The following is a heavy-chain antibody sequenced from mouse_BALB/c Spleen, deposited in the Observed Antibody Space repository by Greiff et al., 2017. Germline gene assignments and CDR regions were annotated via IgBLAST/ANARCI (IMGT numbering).Heavy chain of an antibody. CDR1: GFTFSSYA. J-gene: IGHJ4*01. CDR2: ISSGGST. CDR3: ARGGYGNYEAYAMDY. D-gene: IGHD2-1*01. V-gene: IGHV5-6-5*01. Sequence: EVQLVESGGGLVKPGGSLKLSCAASGFTFSSYAMSWVRQTPEKRLEWVASISSGGSTYYPDSVKGRFTISRDNARNILYLQMSSLRSEDTAMYYCARGGYGNYEAYAMDYWGQGTSVTVSS.